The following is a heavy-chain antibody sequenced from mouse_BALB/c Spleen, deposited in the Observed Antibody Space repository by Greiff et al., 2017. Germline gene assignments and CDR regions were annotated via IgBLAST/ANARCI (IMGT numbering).Heavy chain of an antibody. V-gene: IGHV5-6-5*01. CDR1: GFTFSSYA. J-gene: IGHJ2*01. D-gene: IGHD1-1*01. CDR3: ATLLTTVVADY. Sequence: EVKLVESGGGLVKPGGSLKLSCAASGFTFSSYAMSWVRQTPEKRLEWVASISSGGSTYYPDSVKGRFTISRDNARNILYLQMSSLRSEDTAMYYCATLLTTVVADYWGQGTTLTVSS. CDR2: ISSGGST.